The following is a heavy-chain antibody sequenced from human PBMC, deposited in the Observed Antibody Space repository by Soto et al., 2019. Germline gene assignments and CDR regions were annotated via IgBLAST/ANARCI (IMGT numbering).Heavy chain of an antibody. CDR3: GRGSGPRGRPY. CDR2: ISASDGTT. V-gene: IGHV3-23*01. Sequence: GGSLRLSCAASGFTFTSYAMSWVRQAPGKGLEWVSGISASDGTTTYVDSVKGRFTISRDNAKNMVYLQMNSLRAEDTAMYYCGRGSGPRGRPYWGQGISVTVSS. CDR1: GFTFTSYA. J-gene: IGHJ4*02. D-gene: IGHD6-25*01.